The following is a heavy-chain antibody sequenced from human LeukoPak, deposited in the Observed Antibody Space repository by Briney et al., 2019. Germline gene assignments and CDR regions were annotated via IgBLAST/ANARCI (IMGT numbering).Heavy chain of an antibody. CDR2: IYSGGST. J-gene: IGHJ3*02. V-gene: IGHV3-53*01. D-gene: IGHD3-10*01. CDR3: ARFGHAGAFDI. CDR1: RFSFSTYA. Sequence: GGSLRLSCAASRFSFSTYAMSWVRQAPGKGLEWVSVIYSGGSTYYADSVKGRFTISRDNSKNTLYLQMNSLRAEDTAVYYCARFGHAGAFDIWGQGTMVTVSS.